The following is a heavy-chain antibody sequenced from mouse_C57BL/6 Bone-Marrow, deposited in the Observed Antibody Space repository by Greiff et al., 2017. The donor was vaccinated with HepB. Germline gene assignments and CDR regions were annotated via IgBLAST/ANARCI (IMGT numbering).Heavy chain of an antibody. CDR2: ISSGGSYT. CDR3: ARPQYGFAWFAY. Sequence: EVKVVESGGDLVKPGGSLKLSCAASGFTFSSYGMSWVRQTPDKRLEWVATISSGGSYTYYPDSVKGRFTISRDNAKNTLYLQMSSLKSEDTAMYYCARPQYGFAWFAYWGQGTLVTVSA. D-gene: IGHD2-2*01. CDR1: GFTFSSYG. J-gene: IGHJ3*01. V-gene: IGHV5-6*01.